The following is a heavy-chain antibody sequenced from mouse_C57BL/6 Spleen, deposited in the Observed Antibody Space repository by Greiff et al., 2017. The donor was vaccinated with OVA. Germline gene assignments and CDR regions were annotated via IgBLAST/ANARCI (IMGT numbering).Heavy chain of an antibody. CDR2: IDPSDSYT. Sequence: QVQLQQPGAELVMPGASVKLSCKASGYTFTSYWMHWVKQRPGQGLEWIGEIDPSDSYTNYNQKFKGKSTLTVDKSSSTAYMQLSSLTSEDSAVYYCARPGSSYDFDYWGQGTTLTVSS. J-gene: IGHJ2*01. CDR3: ARPGSSYDFDY. CDR1: GYTFTSYW. D-gene: IGHD1-1*01. V-gene: IGHV1-69*01.